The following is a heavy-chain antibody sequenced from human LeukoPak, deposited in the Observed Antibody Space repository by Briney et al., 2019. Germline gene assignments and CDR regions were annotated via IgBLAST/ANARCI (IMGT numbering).Heavy chain of an antibody. V-gene: IGHV3-21*01. CDR1: GFTSSSYT. J-gene: IGHJ4*02. Sequence: GGSLRLSCAVSGFTSSSYTMNWVRRAPGKGLEWVSSIRSSSSYIYHADSVKGRFTISRDNAKNSLYLQMNSLRAEDTAVYYCARDGHFDYWGQGTLVTVSS. CDR2: IRSSSSYI. CDR3: ARDGHFDY.